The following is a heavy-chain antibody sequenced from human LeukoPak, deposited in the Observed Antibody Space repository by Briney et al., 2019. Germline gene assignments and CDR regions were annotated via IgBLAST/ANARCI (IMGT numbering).Heavy chain of an antibody. CDR2: INHRGST. CDR3: ARGGYWRFDY. Sequence: SETLSLTCAVYGGSFSGYYWSWIRQPPGKGLEWIGEINHRGSTNCNPSLKSRLTISVDTSKNQFSLKLTSVTAADAALYYCARGGYWRFDYWGQGDLVTVSS. CDR1: GGSFSGYY. V-gene: IGHV4-34*01. D-gene: IGHD6-13*01. J-gene: IGHJ4*02.